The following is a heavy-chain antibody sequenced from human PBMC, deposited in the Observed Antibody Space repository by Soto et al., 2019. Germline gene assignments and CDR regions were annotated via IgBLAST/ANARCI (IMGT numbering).Heavy chain of an antibody. J-gene: IGHJ5*02. CDR3: ARNTDHRLVRGWLAP. D-gene: IGHD3-10*01. Sequence: QGQLHESGGGVVQPGRSLRLSCAASGLTFSTSAMHWVRQAPGKGLEWVAMISHDGSHEYYGDSVKGRFSVSRDNSHNILHLQMNSLRIEDTAVYFCARNTDHRLVRGWLAPWGQGALVTVSS. CDR1: GLTFSTSA. CDR2: ISHDGSHE. V-gene: IGHV3-30-3*01.